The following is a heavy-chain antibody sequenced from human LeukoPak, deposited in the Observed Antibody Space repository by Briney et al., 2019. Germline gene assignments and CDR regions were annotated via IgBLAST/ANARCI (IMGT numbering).Heavy chain of an antibody. CDR2: INPGGSHI. D-gene: IGHD5-18*01. J-gene: IGHJ5*02. CDR1: GYSFTNYW. Sequence: GESLKISCKGSGYSFTNYWIAWGRQMPGKGLEWMGAINPGGSHIRYSPPFQGQVTISTDKSISTAYLQWSSLKASDTAIYYCARKNPTALRNSWFDPWGQGTLVTVSS. V-gene: IGHV5-51*01. CDR3: ARKNPTALRNSWFDP.